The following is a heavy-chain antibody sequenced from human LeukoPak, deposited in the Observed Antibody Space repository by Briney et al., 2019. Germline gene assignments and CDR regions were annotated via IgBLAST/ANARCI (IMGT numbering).Heavy chain of an antibody. CDR2: MNPNSGNT. D-gene: IGHD4-17*01. V-gene: IGHV1-8*01. CDR1: GYTLTSYD. CDR3: ARGPLARIGDHADWFDP. Sequence: ASVKVSCKASGYTLTSYDINWVRQATGQGLEWMGWMNPNSGNTGYAQKFQGRVTVTRNTSISTAYMELSSLRSEDTAVYYCARGPLARIGDHADWFDPWGQGTLVTVSS. J-gene: IGHJ5*02.